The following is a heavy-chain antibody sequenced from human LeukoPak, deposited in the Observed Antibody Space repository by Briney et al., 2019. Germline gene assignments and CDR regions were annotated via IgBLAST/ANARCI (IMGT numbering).Heavy chain of an antibody. CDR2: ISGSGGST. J-gene: IGHJ3*02. Sequence: GGSLRLSCAASGFTFSSYAMNWVRQAPGKGLEWVSVISGSGGSTYYADSVKGRFTMSRDNCKNTLYLQMNSLRAEDTAVYYCAKERGNGVRGAFDIWGQGTMVTVSS. V-gene: IGHV3-23*01. D-gene: IGHD4-17*01. CDR1: GFTFSSYA. CDR3: AKERGNGVRGAFDI.